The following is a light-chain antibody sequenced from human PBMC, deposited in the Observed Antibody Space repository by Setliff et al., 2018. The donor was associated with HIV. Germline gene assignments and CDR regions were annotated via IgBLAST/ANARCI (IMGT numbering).Light chain of an antibody. Sequence: QSVLAQPPSASGSPGQSGTISCTGTSSDVGGYNSVSWYQQRPGKAPKLLIYQVTKRPSGVPDRFSGSKSGNTASLTVSGLQAEDEADFYCSSHAGDNTLGFGGGT. J-gene: IGLJ2*01. V-gene: IGLV2-8*01. CDR1: SSDVGGYNS. CDR2: QVT. CDR3: SSHAGDNTLG.